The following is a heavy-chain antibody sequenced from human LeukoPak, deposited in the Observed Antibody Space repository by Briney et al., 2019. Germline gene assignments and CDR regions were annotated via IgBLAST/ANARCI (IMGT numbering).Heavy chain of an antibody. CDR1: GFTFSSYA. V-gene: IGHV3-23*01. Sequence: GGSLRLSCAASGFTFSSYAMSWVRQAPGKGLEWVSAISGSGGSTYYADSVKGRFTISRDNSKNTLYLQMNNLRAEDTAVYYCAKFLPTHIVVANYYFDYWDQGTLVTVSS. J-gene: IGHJ4*02. D-gene: IGHD2-21*01. CDR3: AKFLPTHIVVANYYFDY. CDR2: ISGSGGST.